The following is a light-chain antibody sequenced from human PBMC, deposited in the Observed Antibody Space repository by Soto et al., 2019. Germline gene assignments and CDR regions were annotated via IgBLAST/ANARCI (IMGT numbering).Light chain of an antibody. CDR2: GVS. V-gene: IGKV3-20*01. CDR1: QSVSSGW. J-gene: IGKJ2*01. Sequence: EIVLTQSPDTLSLSPGERATLVCRASQSVSSGWLAWYQQKPGQAPRLLIYGVSSRATGIPDRFSGSGSGTDFSVTISRLASQDLAVYYFLQYGSSSYAFGQGTKLVTK. CDR3: LQYGSSSYA.